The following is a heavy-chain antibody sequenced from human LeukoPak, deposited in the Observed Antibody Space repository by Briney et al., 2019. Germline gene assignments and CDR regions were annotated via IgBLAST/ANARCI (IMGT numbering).Heavy chain of an antibody. D-gene: IGHD2-2*01. CDR3: ARDVPAAIRALDP. CDR1: GYTFASYY. J-gene: IGHJ5*02. Sequence: ASVKVSCKASGYTFASYYMHWVRQAPGQGLERMGIINPSGGSTSYAQKFQGRVTMTRDTSTSTVYMELSSLRSEDTAVYYCARDVPAAIRALDPWGQGTLVTVSS. V-gene: IGHV1-46*01. CDR2: INPSGGST.